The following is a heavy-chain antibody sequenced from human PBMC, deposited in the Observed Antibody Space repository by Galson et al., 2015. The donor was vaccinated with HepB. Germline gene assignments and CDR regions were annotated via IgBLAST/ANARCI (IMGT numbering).Heavy chain of an antibody. CDR1: GFIFDEYA. D-gene: IGHD3-22*01. Sequence: SLRLSCAASGFIFDEYAMYWVRQAPGKGLEWVSGISWNSGSRGYADSVKGRFTISRDNAKNSLYIQINSLRAEDTALYYCAKDIYHDTSGYHSVGFDVWGQGTKVTVSS. CDR2: ISWNSGSR. CDR3: AKDIYHDTSGYHSVGFDV. V-gene: IGHV3-9*01. J-gene: IGHJ3*01.